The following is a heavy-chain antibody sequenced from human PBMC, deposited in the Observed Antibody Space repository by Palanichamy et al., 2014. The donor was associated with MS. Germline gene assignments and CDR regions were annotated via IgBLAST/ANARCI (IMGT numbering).Heavy chain of an antibody. CDR3: ASPTHGGTAMVRY. V-gene: IGHV4-39*01. D-gene: IGHD5-18*01. J-gene: IGHJ4*02. Sequence: QLRLQESGPGLVKPSETLSLTCTVSGGSISSGTYYWGWIRQPPGKGLEWIGSIYYSGSTYYNPSLKSRVTISVDTSKNQFSLRLSSVTAADTAVYYCASPTHGGTAMVRYWGQGTLVTVSS. CDR2: IYYSGST. CDR1: GGSISSGTYY.